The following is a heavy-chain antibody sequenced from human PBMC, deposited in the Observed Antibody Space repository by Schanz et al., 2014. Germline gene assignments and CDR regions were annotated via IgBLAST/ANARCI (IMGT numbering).Heavy chain of an antibody. D-gene: IGHD6-13*01. CDR2: ISYDGSHK. CDR1: GFPGFTFSDAW. V-gene: IGHV3-30*03. J-gene: IGHJ6*02. Sequence: VQLLESGGGLVKPGGSLRLSCAASGFPGFTFSDAWMRWVRQAPDKGLEWVAVISYDGSHKDYADSVKGRFTISRDNSKNTLYLQMNSLRAEDTAVYYCARDRQQLVGRIGYYYGMDVWGQGTTVTVSS. CDR3: ARDRQQLVGRIGYYYGMDV.